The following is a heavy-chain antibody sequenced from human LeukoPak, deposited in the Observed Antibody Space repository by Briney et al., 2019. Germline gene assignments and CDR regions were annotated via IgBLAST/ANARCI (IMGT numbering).Heavy chain of an antibody. CDR3: AIFGDKYGSGSYGDS. D-gene: IGHD3-10*01. J-gene: IGHJ4*02. CDR2: TYPDDSDT. CDR1: GDSFTNYW. Sequence: GESLKISCKGSGDSFTNYWIGWVRQMPGKGLEWMGITYPDDSDTRYSPSFQGQVTISADKSITTAFLQWSSLKASDTAMYYCAIFGDKYGSGSYGDSWGQGTLVTVSS. V-gene: IGHV5-51*01.